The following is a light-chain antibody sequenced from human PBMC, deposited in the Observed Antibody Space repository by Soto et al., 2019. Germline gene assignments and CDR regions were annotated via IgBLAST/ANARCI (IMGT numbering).Light chain of an antibody. V-gene: IGLV1-40*01. CDR1: SSNIGAGYD. J-gene: IGLJ1*01. Sequence: QSVLTQPPSVSGAPGQRVTISCTGSSSNIGAGYDVHWYQQLPGTAPKRLIYGNSNRPSGVPDRLSGSKSGTSASLAITGLQAEDEADYYCQSYDSSLSGDVFGTGTKLTVL. CDR2: GNS. CDR3: QSYDSSLSGDV.